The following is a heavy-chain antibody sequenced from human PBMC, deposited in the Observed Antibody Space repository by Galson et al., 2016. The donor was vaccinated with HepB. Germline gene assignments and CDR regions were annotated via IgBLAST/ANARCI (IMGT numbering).Heavy chain of an antibody. Sequence: SVKVSCKASGGTFNNYFISWVRQDPGQGLEWMGGIIPIFDTTNYAQKFHGRATITADEPTSTVYMELSSLRSEDTAVYYCARGSLGDVVVAGFDIWGQGTMVTVSS. V-gene: IGHV1-69*13. D-gene: IGHD2-21*02. CDR3: ARGSLGDVVVAGFDI. CDR1: GGTFNNYF. CDR2: IIPIFDTT. J-gene: IGHJ3*02.